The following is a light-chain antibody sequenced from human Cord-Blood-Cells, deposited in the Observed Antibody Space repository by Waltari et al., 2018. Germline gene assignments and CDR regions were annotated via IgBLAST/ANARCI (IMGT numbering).Light chain of an antibody. CDR2: DVS. V-gene: IGLV2-14*03. CDR1: SSDVGGYNY. Sequence: QSALTQPASVSGSPGQSNTISCTGTSSDVGGYNYVSWYQQHPGQAPKRMIYDVSNRPSGVSILFSGSKSRNTASLTISRVQAEDEADYYCSSYTGSSTYVFGTGTKVTVL. J-gene: IGLJ1*01. CDR3: SSYTGSSTYV.